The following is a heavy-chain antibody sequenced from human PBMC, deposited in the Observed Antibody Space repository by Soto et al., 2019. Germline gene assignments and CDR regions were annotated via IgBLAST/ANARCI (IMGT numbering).Heavy chain of an antibody. CDR1: GFTFSSYA. Sequence: VGSLRLSCSASGFTFSSYAMHWVRQAPGKGLEYVSAISSNGGSTYYADSVKGRFTISRDNSKNTLYLQMSSLRAEDSAMYYCAKDRGSIAARPTLMDVWGQGTTVTVSS. CDR2: ISSNGGST. J-gene: IGHJ6*02. D-gene: IGHD6-6*01. V-gene: IGHV3-64D*06. CDR3: AKDRGSIAARPTLMDV.